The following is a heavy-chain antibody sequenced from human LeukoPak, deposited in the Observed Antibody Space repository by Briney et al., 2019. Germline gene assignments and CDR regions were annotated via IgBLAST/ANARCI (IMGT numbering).Heavy chain of an antibody. D-gene: IGHD6-19*01. CDR1: GYTFTSYD. V-gene: IGHV1-8*01. J-gene: IGHJ6*02. CDR3: ARASSGWYSYYYYGMDV. Sequence: GASVKVSCKASGYTFTSYDINWVRQATGQGLEWMGWMNPNSGNTGYAQKFQGRVTMTRNTSISTAYMELSSLRSEDTAVYYCARASSGWYSYYYYGMDVWGQGTTVTVSS. CDR2: MNPNSGNT.